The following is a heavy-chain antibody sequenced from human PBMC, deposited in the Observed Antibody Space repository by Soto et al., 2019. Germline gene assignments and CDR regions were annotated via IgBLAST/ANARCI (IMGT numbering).Heavy chain of an antibody. V-gene: IGHV3-30*18. J-gene: IGHJ4*02. CDR3: AKAGQQLVPIDY. CDR1: GFTFSSYG. Sequence: GGSLRLSCAASGFTFSSYGMHWVRQAPGKGLEWVAVISYDGSNKYYADSVKGRFTISRDNSKNTLYLQMNSPRAEDTAVYYCAKAGQQLVPIDYWGQGTLVTVSS. CDR2: ISYDGSNK. D-gene: IGHD6-13*01.